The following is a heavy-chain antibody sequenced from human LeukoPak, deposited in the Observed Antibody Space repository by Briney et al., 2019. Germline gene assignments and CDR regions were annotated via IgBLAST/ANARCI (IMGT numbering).Heavy chain of an antibody. CDR1: GYTFTGYY. CDR3: AREGHGGYDSGLKQQQLVLYYYYMDV. Sequence: ASVKVSCKASGYTFTGYYMHWVRQAPGQGLEWMGWINPKSGGTTYAQKFQGRVTMTRDTSISTAYMELSRLRSDDTAVYYCAREGHGGYDSGLKQQQLVLYYYYMDVWGKGTTVTVSS. CDR2: INPKSGGT. J-gene: IGHJ6*03. V-gene: IGHV1-2*02. D-gene: IGHD6-13*01.